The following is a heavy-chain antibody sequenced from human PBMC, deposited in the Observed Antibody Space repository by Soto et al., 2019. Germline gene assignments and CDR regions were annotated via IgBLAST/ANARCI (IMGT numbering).Heavy chain of an antibody. CDR2: INAGNGNT. CDR1: GYTFTSYA. D-gene: IGHD2-21*02. Sequence: QVQLVQSGAEEKKPGASVKVSCKASGYTFTSYAMHWVRQAPGQRLEWMGWINAGNGNTKYSQKSQGXVXXXRXXSASTGYMELSSLRSEATAVYYGARGIVVVTALAYWGQGTLVTVSS. V-gene: IGHV1-3*05. CDR3: ARGIVVVTALAY. J-gene: IGHJ4*02.